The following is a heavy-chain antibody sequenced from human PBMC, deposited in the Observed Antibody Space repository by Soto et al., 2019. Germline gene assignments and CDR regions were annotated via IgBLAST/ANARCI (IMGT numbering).Heavy chain of an antibody. CDR1: GFTFSSST. V-gene: IGHV3-21*06. CDR2: ISSSSSYI. CDR3: ARDIGEMSAV. Sequence: GGSLSLSCTGSGFTFSSSTMTWVRQGPGKGLEWVSSISSSSSYIYFADSLKGRFTISRDNAKNSLYLQMNSLRAEDTAVYYCARDIGEMSAVWGQGTQVTVSS. J-gene: IGHJ4*02. D-gene: IGHD3-10*01.